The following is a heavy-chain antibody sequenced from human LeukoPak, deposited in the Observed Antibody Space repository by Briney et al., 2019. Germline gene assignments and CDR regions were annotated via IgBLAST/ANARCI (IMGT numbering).Heavy chain of an antibody. CDR1: GGSIGSSSDY. Sequence: SSETLSLTCTVSGGSIGSSSDYWGWIRQPPGKGLEWIGSIYYTGSTYYNPSLKSRVTISVDTSKNQFSLKLSSVTAADTAVYYCARPAGTDQLPYYFDYWGHGTLVAVSS. J-gene: IGHJ4*01. D-gene: IGHD2-2*01. V-gene: IGHV4-39*01. CDR2: IYYTGST. CDR3: ARPAGTDQLPYYFDY.